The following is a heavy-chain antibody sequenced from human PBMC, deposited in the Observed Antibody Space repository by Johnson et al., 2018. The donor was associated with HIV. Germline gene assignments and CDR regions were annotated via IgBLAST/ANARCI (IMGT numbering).Heavy chain of an antibody. J-gene: IGHJ3*02. D-gene: IGHD6-13*01. CDR2: ISGSGGST. Sequence: VQLVESGGGFIQPGGSLRLSCAASGFTFNNYAMTWVRQAPGRGLEWVSAISGSGGSTYYADSVKGRFTISSDNSKNSLFLQVNSLRAEDTAVYHCAKGRYSSSWYLAGAFDIWGQGTMVTVSS. CDR3: AKGRYSSSWYLAGAFDI. V-gene: IGHV3-23*04. CDR1: GFTFNNYA.